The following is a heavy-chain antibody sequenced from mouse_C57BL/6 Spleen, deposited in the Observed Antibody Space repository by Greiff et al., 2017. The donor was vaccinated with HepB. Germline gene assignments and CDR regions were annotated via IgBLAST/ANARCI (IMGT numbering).Heavy chain of an antibody. V-gene: IGHV2-2*01. CDR3: ARNSNDYDAGAMDY. D-gene: IGHD2-4*01. J-gene: IGHJ4*01. CDR2: IWSGGST. CDR1: GFSLTSYG. Sequence: VKLVESGPGLVQPSQSLSITCTVSGFSLTSYGVHWVRQSPGKGLEWLGVIWSGGSTDYNAAFISRLSISKDNSKSQVFFKMNSLQADDTAIYYCARNSNDYDAGAMDYWGQGTSVTVSS.